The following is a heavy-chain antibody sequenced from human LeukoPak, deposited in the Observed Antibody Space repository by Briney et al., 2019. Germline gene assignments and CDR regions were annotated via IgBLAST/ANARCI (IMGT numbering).Heavy chain of an antibody. CDR1: GFTFSSYA. Sequence: GGSLRLSCAASGFTFSSYAMHWVRQAPGKGLEWVAVISYDGSNKYYADSVKGRFTISRDNSKNTLYLQMNSLRAEDTAVYYYPREPSGSGSHLFSVPYHSYRMDVWGQRTTVTVSS. CDR3: PREPSGSGSHLFSVPYHSYRMDV. D-gene: IGHD3-10*01. V-gene: IGHV3-30*04. CDR2: ISYDGSNK. J-gene: IGHJ6*02.